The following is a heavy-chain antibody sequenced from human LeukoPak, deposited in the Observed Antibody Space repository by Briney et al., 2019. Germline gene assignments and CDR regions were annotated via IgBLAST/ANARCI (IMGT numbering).Heavy chain of an antibody. V-gene: IGHV3-7*01. CDR3: AREANMGGYFDL. J-gene: IGHJ2*01. CDR1: GFTFSTYG. Sequence: PGGSLRLSCEASGFTFSTYGMTWVRQAPGKGLKWVANIKQDGSDKYYVDSVKGRFTVSRDNAKKSVYLQLNSLRAEDTAVYYCAREANMGGYFDLWGRGTLVTVSS. CDR2: IKQDGSDK. D-gene: IGHD2/OR15-2a*01.